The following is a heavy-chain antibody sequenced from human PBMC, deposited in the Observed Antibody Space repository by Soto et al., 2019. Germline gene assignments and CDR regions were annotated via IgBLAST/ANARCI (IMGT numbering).Heavy chain of an antibody. CDR1: GGSISSGGYS. Sequence: SETLSLTCAVSGGSISSGGYSWSWIRQPPGKGLEWIGYIYHSGSTYYNPSLKSRVTISVDRSKNQFSLKLSSVTAADTAVYYCARGPKSYCSGGRCYDYYGMDVWGQGTKVTVSS. CDR2: IYHSGST. CDR3: ARGPKSYCSGGRCYDYYGMDV. J-gene: IGHJ6*02. D-gene: IGHD2-15*01. V-gene: IGHV4-30-2*01.